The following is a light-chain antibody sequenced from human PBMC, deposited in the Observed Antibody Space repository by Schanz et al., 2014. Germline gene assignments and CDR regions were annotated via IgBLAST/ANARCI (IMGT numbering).Light chain of an antibody. CDR3: GTWDTRLSAWV. V-gene: IGLV1-51*01. Sequence: QSVLTQPPSVSAAPGQKVTISCSGSSSEIGDNYVSWYQHIPGTAPKVLIYDNHYRPLGIPDRFSGSKSGTSATLGITGLQTGDEADYYCGTWDTRLSAWVFGGGTKLTVL. CDR1: SSEIGDNY. CDR2: DNH. J-gene: IGLJ3*02.